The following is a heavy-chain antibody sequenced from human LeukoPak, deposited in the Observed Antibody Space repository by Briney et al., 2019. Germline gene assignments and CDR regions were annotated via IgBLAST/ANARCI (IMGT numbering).Heavy chain of an antibody. CDR2: IYSGGST. CDR1: GFTFSSSA. V-gene: IGHV3-66*04. CDR3: ARHSYGGEAFDI. J-gene: IGHJ3*02. D-gene: IGHD5-18*01. Sequence: PGGSLRLSCAASGFTFSSSAMSWVRQAPGKGLEWVSVIYSGGSTYYADSVKGRFTISRDNSKNTLYLQMNSLRAEDTAMFYCARHSYGGEAFDIWGQGTMVTVSS.